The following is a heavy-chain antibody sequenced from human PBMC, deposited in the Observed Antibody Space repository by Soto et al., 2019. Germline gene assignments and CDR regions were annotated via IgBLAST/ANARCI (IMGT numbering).Heavy chain of an antibody. CDR3: AKDLTRQLAYWLDP. CDR1: GFSFTGYY. CDR2: INAHSGGT. V-gene: IGHV1-2*02. D-gene: IGHD6-6*01. J-gene: IGHJ5*02. Sequence: AASVKVSCKASGFSFTGYYIHWLRQAPGQGLEWMGWINAHSGGTEYAQKFQGGVTLTRDTSIATAYLTLTSLTSDDTALYYCAKDLTRQLAYWLDPWGQGTQVTVSS.